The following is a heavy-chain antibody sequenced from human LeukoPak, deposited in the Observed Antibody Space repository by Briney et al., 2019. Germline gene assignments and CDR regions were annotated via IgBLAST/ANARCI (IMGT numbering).Heavy chain of an antibody. D-gene: IGHD4-17*01. CDR3: AIVGSAYGDPLEYDY. J-gene: IGHJ4*02. CDR2: ISAHSGKT. V-gene: IGHV1-18*01. CDR1: GYSFTKFG. Sequence: ASVRVSCNVSGYSFTKFGISWVRQAPGQGLEWMGWISAHSGKTNYAPRLQDRVTMTTDTSTSAAYMELRSLTSDDTAIYYCAIVGSAYGDPLEYDYWGQGTLVIVSS.